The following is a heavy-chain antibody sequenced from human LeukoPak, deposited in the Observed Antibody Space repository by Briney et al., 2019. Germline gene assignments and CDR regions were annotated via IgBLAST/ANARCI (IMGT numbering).Heavy chain of an antibody. D-gene: IGHD3-10*01. J-gene: IGHJ4*02. CDR2: INPNSGGT. CDR3: ARNPVRGVIIGGY. CDR1: VYTFTGYS. V-gene: IGHV1-2*02. Sequence: ASVTVSFTASVYTFTGYSMHWVRLAPGQGLEWMGWINPNSGGTNCAQKFQGRVTMTRDTSISTAYMELSRLRSDDTAVYYCARNPVRGVIIGGYWGQGTLVTVSS.